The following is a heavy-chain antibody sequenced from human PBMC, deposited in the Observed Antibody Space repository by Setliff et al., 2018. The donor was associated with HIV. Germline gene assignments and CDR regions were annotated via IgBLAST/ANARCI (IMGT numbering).Heavy chain of an antibody. J-gene: IGHJ6*03. Sequence: SETLSLTCTVSGDSISNYYWSWIRQPPGRGLEWIGYIYNSASTNYNPSLKSRVTISVDTSKNRFSLNVNSVTAPDTAVYYCVRHTRDTSLAHYYYYIDVWGKGTTVTVSS. D-gene: IGHD5-18*01. CDR3: VRHTRDTSLAHYYYYIDV. V-gene: IGHV4-59*08. CDR2: IYNSAST. CDR1: GDSISNYY.